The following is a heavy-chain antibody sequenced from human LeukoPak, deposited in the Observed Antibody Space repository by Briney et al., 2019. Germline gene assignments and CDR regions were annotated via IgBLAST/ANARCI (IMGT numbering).Heavy chain of an antibody. CDR3: TRRYNYDSSGYYYVRDAFDI. CDR2: FKSKTNGGTT. D-gene: IGHD3-22*01. Sequence: YPGGSLRLSCAASGFTVSDAWMNWVRQVPGKGLEWIGLFKSKTNGGTTDYAAPVKGRFTMSRDDSKNTLYLQMNSLKTEDTAMYYCTRRYNYDSSGYYYVRDAFDIWGQGTMVTVSS. V-gene: IGHV3-15*01. J-gene: IGHJ3*02. CDR1: GFTVSDAW.